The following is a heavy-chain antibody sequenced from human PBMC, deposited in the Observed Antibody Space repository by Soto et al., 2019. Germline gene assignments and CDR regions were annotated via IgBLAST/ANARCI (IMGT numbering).Heavy chain of an antibody. CDR3: ARGRYGDY. CDR1: GYAFTTYG. Sequence: QVHLVQSGAEVKKPGASVKVSCKGSGYAFTTYGITWVRQAPGQGLEWMGWINAHNGNTNYAQKLQGRVTVTRDTSTSTAYMELRSLRSDDTAVYYCARGRYGDYWGQGALVTVSS. J-gene: IGHJ4*02. D-gene: IGHD1-1*01. CDR2: INAHNGNT. V-gene: IGHV1-18*01.